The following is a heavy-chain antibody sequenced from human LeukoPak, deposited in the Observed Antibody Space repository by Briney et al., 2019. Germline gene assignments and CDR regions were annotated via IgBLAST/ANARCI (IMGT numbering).Heavy chain of an antibody. CDR1: GGSISSGSYY. V-gene: IGHV4-61*02. CDR2: IYTSGST. CDR3: ARAYDILTPYFDY. J-gene: IGHJ4*02. D-gene: IGHD3-9*01. Sequence: PSETLSLTCTVSGGSISSGSYYWSWIRQPAGKGLEWIGRIYTSGSTNYNPSLKSRVTISVDTSKNQFSLKLSSVTAADTAVYYCARAYDILTPYFDYWGQGTLVTVSS.